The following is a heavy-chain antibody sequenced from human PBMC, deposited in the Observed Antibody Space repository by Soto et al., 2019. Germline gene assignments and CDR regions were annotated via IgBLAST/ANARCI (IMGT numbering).Heavy chain of an antibody. V-gene: IGHV3-23*01. CDR2: ISGSGGSP. D-gene: IGHD7-27*01. Sequence: EVQLLESGGDLVQPGGSLRLSCAASGFTCTIFAMSWVRQSPGKGLEWVSTISGSGGSPYYADAVKGLFTISRDNSMGTLYLQMKSLRVEDTAIYYCAKEVSLGSTVDLCYWGQGTLVTVSS. J-gene: IGHJ4*02. CDR1: GFTCTIFA. CDR3: AKEVSLGSTVDLCY.